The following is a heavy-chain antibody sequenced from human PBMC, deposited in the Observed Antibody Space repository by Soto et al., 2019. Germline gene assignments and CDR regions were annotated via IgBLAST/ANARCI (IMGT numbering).Heavy chain of an antibody. CDR3: ARVRTDLLLLWFGELFDYYGMDV. V-gene: IGHV4-34*01. CDR2: INHSGST. J-gene: IGHJ6*02. D-gene: IGHD3-10*01. Sequence: SETLSLTCAVYGGSFSGYYWSWIRQPPGKGLEWIGEINHSGSTNYNPSLKSRVTISVDTSKNQFSLKLSSVTAADTAVYYCARVRTDLLLLWFGELFDYYGMDVWGQGTTVS. CDR1: GGSFSGYY.